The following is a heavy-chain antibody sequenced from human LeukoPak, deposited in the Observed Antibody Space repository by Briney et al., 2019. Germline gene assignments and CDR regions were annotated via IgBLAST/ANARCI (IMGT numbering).Heavy chain of an antibody. J-gene: IGHJ5*02. CDR3: ARGRFLDL. D-gene: IGHD3-16*01. V-gene: IGHV4-34*01. CDR1: GGSFSGYY. Sequence: SETLSLTCAVYGGSFSGYYWSWIRQPPGKGLEWIGEINHSGSTNYNPSLKSRVTISVDTSKNQFSLKLSSVTAGDTAVYYCARGRFLDLWGQGTLVTVSS. CDR2: INHSGST.